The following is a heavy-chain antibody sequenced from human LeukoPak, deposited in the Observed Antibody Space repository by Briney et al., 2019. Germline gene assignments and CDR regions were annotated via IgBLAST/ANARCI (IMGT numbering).Heavy chain of an antibody. V-gene: IGHV1-46*01. J-gene: IGHJ6*02. D-gene: IGHD6-19*01. CDR1: GYDFTRYY. Sequence: ASVTVSCKASGYDFTRYYMPWVRQAPGQGIEWMGIINPSGGSTSYAQKLQGRVTMTRDTSTSTVYMELSSLRSEDTAVYYCAKNQIAVAGARSYYYYYYGMDVWGQGTTVTVSS. CDR3: AKNQIAVAGARSYYYYYYGMDV. CDR2: INPSGGST.